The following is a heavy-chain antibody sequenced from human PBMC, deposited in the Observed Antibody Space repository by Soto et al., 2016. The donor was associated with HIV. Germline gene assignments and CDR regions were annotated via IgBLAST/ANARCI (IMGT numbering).Heavy chain of an antibody. D-gene: IGHD3-9*01. CDR1: GFTFSDYY. CDR2: ISSSSSYT. CDR3: ARELDSPDAFDI. J-gene: IGHJ3*02. Sequence: VQLVESGGGLVKPGGSLRLSCAASGFTFSDYYMSWIRQAPGKGLEWVSYISSSSSYTNYADSVKGRFTISRDNAKNSLYLQMNSLRAEDTAVYYCARELDSPDAFDIWGQGTMVTVSS. V-gene: IGHV3-11*05.